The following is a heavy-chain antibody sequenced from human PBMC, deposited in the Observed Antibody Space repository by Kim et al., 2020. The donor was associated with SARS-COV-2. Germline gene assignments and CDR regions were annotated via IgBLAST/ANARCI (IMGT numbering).Heavy chain of an antibody. V-gene: IGHV3-33*01. J-gene: IGHJ3*02. CDR2: IWHDGNNK. Sequence: GGSLRLSCAASGFTFSNYGMHWVRQAPGKGLEWVAIIWHDGNNKYYVDSVKGRFTISRDNSKNMLYLQMNSLRAEDTAVYYCAANFDIWGQGTMFTVSS. CDR1: GFTFSNYG. CDR3: AANFDI.